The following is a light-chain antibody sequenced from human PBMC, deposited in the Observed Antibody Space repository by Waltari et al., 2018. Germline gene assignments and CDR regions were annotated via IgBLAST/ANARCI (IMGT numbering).Light chain of an antibody. CDR3: QQSNSYPYT. V-gene: IGKV1-5*03. Sequence: DIQMTQSPSTLSASVGDRVTITCRASQSISGWLALYQHEPGKAPKLLIYTASTLESGVPSRCSGSGSGTHFTLTITSLQPDDLATYYCQQSNSYPYTFGQGTKLEIK. J-gene: IGKJ2*01. CDR2: TAS. CDR1: QSISGW.